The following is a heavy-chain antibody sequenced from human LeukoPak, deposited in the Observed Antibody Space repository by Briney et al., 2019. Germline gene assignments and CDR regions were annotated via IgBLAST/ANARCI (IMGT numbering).Heavy chain of an antibody. CDR2: ISYDGSNK. CDR1: GFTFSSYG. J-gene: IGHJ4*02. CDR3: AKDREAWSSYYFDY. D-gene: IGHD3-10*01. V-gene: IGHV3-30*18. Sequence: GGSLRLSCAASGFTFSSYGMHWVRQAPGKGLEWVAVISYDGSNKYYADSVKGRFTISRDNSKNTLYLQMNSLRAEVTAVYYCAKDREAWSSYYFDYWGQGTLVTVSS.